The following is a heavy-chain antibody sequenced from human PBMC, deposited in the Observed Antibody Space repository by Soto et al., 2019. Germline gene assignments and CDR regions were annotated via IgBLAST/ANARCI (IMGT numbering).Heavy chain of an antibody. CDR2: IKQDGSEK. D-gene: IGHD2-2*01. J-gene: IGHJ5*02. CDR1: GFTFSSYW. CDR3: ARGGVVVPAAICS. V-gene: IGHV3-7*03. Sequence: GSLRLSCAASGFTFSSYWMSWVRQAPGKGLEWVANIKQDGSEKYYVDSVKGRFTISRDNAKNSLYLQMNSLRAEDTAVYYCARGGVVVPAAICSWGQGTLVTVSS.